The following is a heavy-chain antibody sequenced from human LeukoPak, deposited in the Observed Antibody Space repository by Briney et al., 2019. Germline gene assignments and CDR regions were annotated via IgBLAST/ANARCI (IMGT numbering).Heavy chain of an antibody. CDR2: IKQDGSEK. CDR1: GFTFSSYW. V-gene: IGHV3-7*01. Sequence: PGGSLRLSCAASGFTFSSYWMSWVRQAPGKGLEWVANIKQDGSEKYYVDSVKGRFTISRDNAKNSLYLQMNSLRAEDTAVYYCARVITMIVVVSHTRLFDYWGQGALVTVSS. CDR3: ARVITMIVVVSHTRLFDY. D-gene: IGHD3-22*01. J-gene: IGHJ4*02.